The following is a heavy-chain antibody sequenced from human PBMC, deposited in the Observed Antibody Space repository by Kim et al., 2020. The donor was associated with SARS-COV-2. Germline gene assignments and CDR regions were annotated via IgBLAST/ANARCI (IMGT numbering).Heavy chain of an antibody. J-gene: IGHJ4*01. D-gene: IGHD6-13*01. CDR2: ISWNSGSI. Sequence: GGSLRLSCAASGFTFDDYAMHWVRQAPGKGLEWVSGISWNSGSIGYADSVKGRFTISRDNAKNSLYLQMNSLRAEDTALYYCAKDPYSSSGIAAAVAFD. CDR3: AKDPYSSSGIAAAVAFD. V-gene: IGHV3-9*01. CDR1: GFTFDDYA.